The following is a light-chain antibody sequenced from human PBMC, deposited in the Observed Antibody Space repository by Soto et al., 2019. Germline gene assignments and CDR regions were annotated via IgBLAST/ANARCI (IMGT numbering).Light chain of an antibody. CDR3: QQSYSTPFT. J-gene: IGKJ4*01. CDR1: QSVSSF. CDR2: AAS. V-gene: IGKV1-39*01. Sequence: QMTQSPSSLSASVGDRVTLTFRSSQSVSSFLNWFHQKPGKAPKLLIFAASSLPSGVPPRFSGSGSGTEFTLTISSLQHEDFATYYCQQSYSTPFTFGGGTNVDIK.